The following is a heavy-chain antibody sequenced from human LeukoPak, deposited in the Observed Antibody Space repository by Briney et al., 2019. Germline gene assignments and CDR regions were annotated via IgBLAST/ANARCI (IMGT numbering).Heavy chain of an antibody. CDR1: GYTFTSYY. CDR2: INPSGGST. J-gene: IGHJ6*03. Sequence: ASVKVSCKASGYTFTSYYMHWVRQAPGQGLEWMGIINPSGGSTSYAQKFQGRVTMTRDTSTSTVYMELSSLRSEDTAVYYCARDPYSGTYGDTYYYYMDVWGKGTTVTISS. CDR3: ARDPYSGTYGDTYYYYMDV. D-gene: IGHD1-26*01. V-gene: IGHV1-46*01.